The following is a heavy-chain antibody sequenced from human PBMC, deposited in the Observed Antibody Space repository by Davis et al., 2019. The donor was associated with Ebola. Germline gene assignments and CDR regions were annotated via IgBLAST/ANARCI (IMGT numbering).Heavy chain of an antibody. CDR3: ARDPTVTPIYGMDV. V-gene: IGHV3-7*01. CDR1: GFTFSSYW. CDR2: IKQDGSEK. Sequence: GGSLRLSCAASGFTFSSYWMSWVRQSPGKGLEWVAHIKQDGSEKYYVDSVKGRFTISRDNAKNSLYLQMNSLRAEDTDVYYCARDPTVTPIYGMDVWGQGTTVTVSS. J-gene: IGHJ6*02. D-gene: IGHD4-17*01.